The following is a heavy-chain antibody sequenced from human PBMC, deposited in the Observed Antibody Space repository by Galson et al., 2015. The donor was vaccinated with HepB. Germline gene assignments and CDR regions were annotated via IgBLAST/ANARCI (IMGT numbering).Heavy chain of an antibody. CDR1: GFTFNNYA. V-gene: IGHV3-23*01. CDR3: AKDLKRDYGDYGRGFDP. CDR2: ISGSGISS. D-gene: IGHD4-17*01. Sequence: SLRLSCAASGFTFNNYAMNWVRLAPGKGLEWVSAISGSGISSYYADSVKGRFTISRDNSKNTLFLQMNSLRAEDTAIYYCAKDLKRDYGDYGRGFDPWGQGTLVTVSS. J-gene: IGHJ5*02.